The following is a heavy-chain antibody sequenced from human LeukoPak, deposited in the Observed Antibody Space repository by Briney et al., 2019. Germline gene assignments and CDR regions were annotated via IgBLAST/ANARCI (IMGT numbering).Heavy chain of an antibody. D-gene: IGHD6-13*01. CDR3: ASLSPHREVYSSSWYYNAVDP. J-gene: IGHJ5*02. Sequence: GDSLKISGKGSGYSFTTYWSGGWRQMPGKGLEGMGIIYPGDSDTRYSPAFQGQVTISADNSISTAYLPWSSMTASDTAMYYCASLSPHREVYSSSWYYNAVDPWGQGTLVTVSS. CDR1: GYSFTTYW. V-gene: IGHV5-51*01. CDR2: IYPGDSDT.